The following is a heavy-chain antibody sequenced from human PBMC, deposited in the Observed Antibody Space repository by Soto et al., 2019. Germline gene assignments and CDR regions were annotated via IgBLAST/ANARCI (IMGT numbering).Heavy chain of an antibody. CDR3: AKDHGYFDSDGYGVYGVDV. D-gene: IGHD3-22*01. Sequence: GGSLRLSCAASGFTFRNYAMSWVRQAPGKGLEWVSSISGSGVSTNYADSVEGRFTISRDNAKNTLYLQMNSLRAEDTAMYYCAKDHGYFDSDGYGVYGVDVWGQGTTVTVSS. CDR1: GFTFRNYA. V-gene: IGHV3-23*01. CDR2: ISGSGVST. J-gene: IGHJ6*02.